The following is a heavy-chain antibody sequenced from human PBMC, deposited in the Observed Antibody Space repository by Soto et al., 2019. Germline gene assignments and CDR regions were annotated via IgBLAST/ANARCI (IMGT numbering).Heavy chain of an antibody. V-gene: IGHV4-4*02. CDR1: GGSIRRSDW. D-gene: IGHD2-2*01. CDR2: VNDGGTT. Sequence: QVQLQESGPGVVKASETLSLTCTVSGGSIRRSDWWSWVRQTPGKGLEWIGAVNDGGTTHYNPSLRSGATASMDKSKNQFSLKLNSVTSADTAVYYCASHGYCILTSCRPFDYWGQGSLVRVSS. CDR3: ASHGYCILTSCRPFDY. J-gene: IGHJ4*02.